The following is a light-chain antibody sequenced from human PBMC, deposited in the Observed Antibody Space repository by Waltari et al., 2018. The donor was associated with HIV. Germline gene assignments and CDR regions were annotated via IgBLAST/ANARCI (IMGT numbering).Light chain of an antibody. J-gene: IGKJ4*01. CDR2: DAS. CDR1: QGVATY. CDR3: QQRNFWPLT. V-gene: IGKV3-11*01. Sequence: EVVLTQSPATLSLSPGERATLSCRTSQGVATYLVWYQQKPGQAPRLLIYDASNRATGVPARFTGSGSGTDFTLTISSLEAEDFAVYYCQQRNFWPLTFGGGTKVETK.